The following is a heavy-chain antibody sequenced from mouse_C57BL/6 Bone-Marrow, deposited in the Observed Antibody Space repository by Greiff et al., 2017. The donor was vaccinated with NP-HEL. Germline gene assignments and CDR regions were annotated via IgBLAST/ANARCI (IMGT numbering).Heavy chain of an antibody. Sequence: VQLQQSGAELARPGASVKLSCKASGYTFTSYGISWVKQRTGQGLEWIGEIYPRSGNTYYNEKFKGKATLTADKSSSTAYMELRSLTSEDSAVYFCARSPITTVVDGAMDYWGQGTSVTVSS. CDR3: ARSPITTVVDGAMDY. CDR1: GYTFTSYG. J-gene: IGHJ4*01. V-gene: IGHV1-81*01. D-gene: IGHD1-1*01. CDR2: IYPRSGNT.